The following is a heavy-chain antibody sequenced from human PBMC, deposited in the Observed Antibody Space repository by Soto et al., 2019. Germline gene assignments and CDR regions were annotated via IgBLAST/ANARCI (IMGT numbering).Heavy chain of an antibody. CDR1: GFTFSGSA. CDR3: TRPRYNWNYVPYCYFDL. V-gene: IGHV3-73*01. Sequence: GGSLRLSCAASGFTFSGSAMHWVRQASGKGLEWVGRIRSKANSYATAYAASVKGRFTISRDDSKNTAYLQMNSLKTEDTDVYYCTRPRYNWNYVPYCYFDLWGRGTLVTVSS. CDR2: IRSKANSYAT. D-gene: IGHD1-1*01. J-gene: IGHJ2*01.